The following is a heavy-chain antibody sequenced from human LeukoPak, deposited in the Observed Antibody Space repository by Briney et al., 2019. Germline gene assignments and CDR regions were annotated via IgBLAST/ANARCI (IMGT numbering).Heavy chain of an antibody. CDR1: GGSISSYY. J-gene: IGHJ5*02. CDR3: ARDYYDSSGYLGFRFDP. V-gene: IGHV4-59*01. CDR2: IYYSGST. D-gene: IGHD3-22*01. Sequence: SETLSLTCTVSGGSISSYYWSWIRQPPGKGLEWIGYIYYSGSTNYNPSLKSRVTTSVDTSKNQFSLKLSSVTAADTAVYYCARDYYDSSGYLGFRFDPWGQGTLVTVSS.